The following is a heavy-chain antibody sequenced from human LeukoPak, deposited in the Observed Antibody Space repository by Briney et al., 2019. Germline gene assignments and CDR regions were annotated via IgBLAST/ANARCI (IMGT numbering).Heavy chain of an antibody. D-gene: IGHD2-15*01. CDR2: IIPIFGTA. CDR1: GGTFSSYA. J-gene: IGHJ4*02. V-gene: IGHV1-69*13. Sequence: ASVKVSCKASGGTFSSYAISWVRQAPGQGLEWMGGIIPIFGTANYAQKFQGRVTITADESTSTAYMELSSLRSEDTAVYYCAREMKGSAPMGYWGQGTLVTVSS. CDR3: AREMKGSAPMGY.